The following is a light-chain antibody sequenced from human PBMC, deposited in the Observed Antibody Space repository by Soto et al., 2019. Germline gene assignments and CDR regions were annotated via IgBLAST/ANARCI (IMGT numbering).Light chain of an antibody. Sequence: DIVMTHSPDSLAVSLGERATIHCKSSQSVLYSSNNKNYFAWYQQTPGKAPKLLTYDASDLETGVPSRFSGSGSGTDFTFTISNVQPEDTATYYCQQYDSLPFTFGPGTKVDI. J-gene: IGKJ3*01. CDR3: QQYDSLPFT. CDR2: DAS. V-gene: IGKV4-1*01. CDR1: QSVLYSSNNKNY.